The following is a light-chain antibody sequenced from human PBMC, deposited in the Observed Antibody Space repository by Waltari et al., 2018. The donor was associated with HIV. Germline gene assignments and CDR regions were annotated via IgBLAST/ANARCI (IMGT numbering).Light chain of an antibody. CDR1: SSDVGGYKY. CDR2: DVS. Sequence: QSALTQPVSVSGSPGQSITISCTGTSSDVGGYKYVSWYQQHPGKAPKLMIYDVSNRPSGISDRFSGSKSGNTASLTISGLQAEDESDYYCSSYTSSSTLIFGGGTKLTVL. J-gene: IGLJ2*01. V-gene: IGLV2-14*03. CDR3: SSYTSSSTLI.